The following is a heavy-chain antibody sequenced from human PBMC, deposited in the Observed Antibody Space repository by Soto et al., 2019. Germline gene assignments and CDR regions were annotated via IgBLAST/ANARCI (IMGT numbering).Heavy chain of an antibody. J-gene: IGHJ6*02. Sequence: EVQLVESGGGLVQPGGSLRLSCEASGFTFRNYDMHWVRQGTGKGLEWVSGISDDGDPDYADSGEGRFTISRENAQNSFFLQMNSLRVGDTAVYYCARSDRDFDGLDVGGQGTTGIFSS. V-gene: IGHV3-13*05. CDR3: ARSDRDFDGLDV. CDR1: GFTFRNYD. CDR2: ISDDGDP.